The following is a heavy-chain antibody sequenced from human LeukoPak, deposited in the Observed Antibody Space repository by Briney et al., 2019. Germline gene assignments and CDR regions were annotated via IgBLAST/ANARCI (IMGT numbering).Heavy chain of an antibody. V-gene: IGHV3-30*18. CDR3: AKALYTYSSTWYLDY. CDR2: ISYDGSIK. CDR1: GFTFTNYG. J-gene: IGHJ4*02. Sequence: GGSLRLSCAASGFTFTNYGFHWVRQAPGEGLEWVTFISYDGSIKYYADSVKGRFTISRDKSKNTLYLQMNSLRAEDTAVFYCAKALYTYSSTWYLDYWGQGTLVTVSS. D-gene: IGHD6-13*01.